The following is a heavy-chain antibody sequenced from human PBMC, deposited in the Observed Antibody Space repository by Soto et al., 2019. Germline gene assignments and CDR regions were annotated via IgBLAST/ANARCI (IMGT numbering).Heavy chain of an antibody. V-gene: IGHV3-21*06. J-gene: IGHJ4*02. Sequence: PGGSLRLSCAASGCTFTRYSRNWVRQAPGKGLEWVSSISSTTNYIYYGDSMKGRFTISRDNAKNSLYLESNSLRAADTAVYYCARESEDLTSNFDYWGQGTLVTVSS. CDR2: ISSTTNYI. CDR1: GCTFTRYS. CDR3: ARESEDLTSNFDY.